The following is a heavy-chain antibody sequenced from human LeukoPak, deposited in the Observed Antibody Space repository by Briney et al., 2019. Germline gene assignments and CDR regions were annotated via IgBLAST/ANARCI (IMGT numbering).Heavy chain of an antibody. J-gene: IGHJ4*02. CDR3: AVGELWGYFDY. CDR2: IYHSGST. V-gene: IGHV4-38-2*02. Sequence: SEALSLTCTVSGYSISSGYYWGWIRQPPGKGLEWIGSIYHSGSTYYNPSLKSRVTISVDTSKNQFSLKLSSVTAADTAVYYCAVGELWGYFDYWGQGTLVTISS. CDR1: GYSISSGYY. D-gene: IGHD3-10*01.